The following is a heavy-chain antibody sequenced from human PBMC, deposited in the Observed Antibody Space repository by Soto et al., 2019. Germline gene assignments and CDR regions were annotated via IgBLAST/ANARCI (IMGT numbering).Heavy chain of an antibody. CDR2: VNPADSDT. CDR1: GYSFTKNW. D-gene: IGHD3-22*01. V-gene: IGHV5-51*01. Sequence: PGESLKISCMGSGYSFTKNWVAWVRQVPGKGLEWVAIVNPADSDTRYSPSFQGQVTVSADKSFSTAYLHWSSLKASDTAMYYRVRPDSTGFYPYWGQGTLVTVSS. CDR3: VRPDSTGFYPY. J-gene: IGHJ4*02.